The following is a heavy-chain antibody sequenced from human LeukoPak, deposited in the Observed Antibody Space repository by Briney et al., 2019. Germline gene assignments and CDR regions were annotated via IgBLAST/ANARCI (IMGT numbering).Heavy chain of an antibody. CDR1: GGSFSGYY. J-gene: IGHJ2*01. D-gene: IGHD3-9*01. Sequence: PSETLSLTCAVYGGSFSGYYWSWIRQPPGKGLEWIGEINHSGSTNYNPSLKSRVTISVDTSKNQFSLKLSSVTAADTAVYYCARDDWEHWYFDLWGRGTLVTVSS. V-gene: IGHV4-34*01. CDR2: INHSGST. CDR3: ARDDWEHWYFDL.